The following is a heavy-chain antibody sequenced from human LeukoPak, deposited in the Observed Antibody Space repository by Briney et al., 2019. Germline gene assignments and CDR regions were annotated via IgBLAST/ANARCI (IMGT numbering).Heavy chain of an antibody. CDR1: EFTFSSYW. CDR3: ARDRGTISGVVFY. D-gene: IGHD3-3*01. Sequence: GGSLRLSCAASEFTFSSYWMHWVRQAPGKGLVWVSRINSDGSSTSYADSVKGRFTISRDNAKNTLYLQMNSLRAEDTAVYYCARDRGTISGVVFYWGQGTLVTVSS. CDR2: INSDGSST. J-gene: IGHJ4*02. V-gene: IGHV3-74*01.